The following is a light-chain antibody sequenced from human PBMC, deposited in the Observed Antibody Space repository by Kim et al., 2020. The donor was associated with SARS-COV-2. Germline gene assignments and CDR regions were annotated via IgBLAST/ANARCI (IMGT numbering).Light chain of an antibody. J-gene: IGKJ1*01. CDR1: QSVTSSY. Sequence: IFLTQSPVTLSLSPGERATLSCRASQSVTSSYLAWYQQKPGQAPRLLIYGASSRATGISDRFSGSGSGTDFTLTISRLEPEDFAVYYCQQYGSSPRTFGQGTTVDIK. CDR3: QQYGSSPRT. CDR2: GAS. V-gene: IGKV3-20*01.